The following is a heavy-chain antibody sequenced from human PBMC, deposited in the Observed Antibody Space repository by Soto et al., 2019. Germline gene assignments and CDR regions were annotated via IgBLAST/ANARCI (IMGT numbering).Heavy chain of an antibody. D-gene: IGHD6-19*01. CDR3: ARGMYKSGWNLDL. Sequence: PSYTLELACPGAGGSGSSATYFWNWIQHPPGGGLEWIAYILHSGSSMYNPSLKSRVTISLSTSKTQFSLRLTSVTAADTAVYYCARGMYKSGWNLDLWGQGIVVTVSS. CDR2: ILHSGSS. CDR1: GGSGSSATYF. V-gene: IGHV4-61*01. J-gene: IGHJ5*02.